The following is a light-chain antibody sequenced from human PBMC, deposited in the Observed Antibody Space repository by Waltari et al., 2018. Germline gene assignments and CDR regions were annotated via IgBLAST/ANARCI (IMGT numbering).Light chain of an antibody. CDR2: GKN. Sequence: SSELTQDPAVSVSLGQTVRITCQGDSLRSYYANWYQQKPGQAPVLVIYGKNNRPSGITDRFSGSSSGNKASLTITGAQAEDETDYYCNSRDSSGNPWVFGGGTKLTVL. CDR3: NSRDSSGNPWV. J-gene: IGLJ3*02. CDR1: SLRSYY. V-gene: IGLV3-19*01.